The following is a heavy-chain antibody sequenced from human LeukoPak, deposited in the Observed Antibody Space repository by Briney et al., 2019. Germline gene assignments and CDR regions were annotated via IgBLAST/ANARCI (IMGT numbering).Heavy chain of an antibody. D-gene: IGHD5-18*01. V-gene: IGHV1-46*01. Sequence: AASVKVSCKASGYTFTSYYMHWVRQAPGQGLEWMGIINPSGGSTSYAQKFQGRVTMTRDTSTSTVYMELSSLRSEDTAVYYCARAVDTAMAADNWFDPWGQGTLVTVSS. CDR2: INPSGGST. CDR3: ARAVDTAMAADNWFDP. J-gene: IGHJ5*02. CDR1: GYTFTSYY.